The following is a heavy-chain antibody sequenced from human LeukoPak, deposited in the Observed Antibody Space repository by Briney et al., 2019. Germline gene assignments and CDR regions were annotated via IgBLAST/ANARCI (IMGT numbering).Heavy chain of an antibody. CDR2: ISIDGSDT. CDR1: GFTLSNYW. D-gene: IGHD3-16*01. Sequence: GGSLRLSCVASGFTLSNYWMHWVRQAPGKGLVWVSRISIDGSDTSYADSVKGRFSISRDNAKNTLYLEMSSLRAEDTATYYCARVEWGAYTNTRCRNIDCWGQGTLVTVSS. J-gene: IGHJ4*02. CDR3: ARVEWGAYTNTRCRNIDC. V-gene: IGHV3-74*01.